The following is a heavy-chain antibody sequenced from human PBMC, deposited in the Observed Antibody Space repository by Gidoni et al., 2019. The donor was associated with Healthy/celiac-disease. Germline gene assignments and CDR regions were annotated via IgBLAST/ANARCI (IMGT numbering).Heavy chain of an antibody. J-gene: IGHJ3*02. CDR2: ISYDGSNK. D-gene: IGHD2-15*01. CDR1: GFTFSSYG. CDR3: AKDDLYDI. V-gene: IGHV3-30*18. Sequence: QVQLVESGGGVVQPGRSLRLSCAASGFTFSSYGMHWVRPAPGKGLEWVAVISYDGSNKYYADSVKGRFTISRDNSKNTLYLQMNSLRAEDTAVYYCAKDDLYDIWGQGTMVTVSS.